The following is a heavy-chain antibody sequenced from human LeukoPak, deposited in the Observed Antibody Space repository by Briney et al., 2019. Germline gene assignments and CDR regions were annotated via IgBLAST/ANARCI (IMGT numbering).Heavy chain of an antibody. D-gene: IGHD5-18*01. Sequence: GGSLRLSCAASGFTFSSYAMSWVRQAPGKGLEWVSAISGSSGSTYYADSVKGRFTISRDNSKNTLYLQMNSLRAEDTAVYYCAKTPLLWLENIYFDYWGQGTLVTVSS. V-gene: IGHV3-23*01. CDR3: AKTPLLWLENIYFDY. J-gene: IGHJ4*02. CDR2: ISGSSGST. CDR1: GFTFSSYA.